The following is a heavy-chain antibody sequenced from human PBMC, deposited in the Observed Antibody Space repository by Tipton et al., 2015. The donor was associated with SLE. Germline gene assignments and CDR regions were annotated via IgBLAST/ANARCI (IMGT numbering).Heavy chain of an antibody. CDR2: ISAYNGNT. Sequence: QLVQSGAEVKKPGASVKVSCKASGYTFTSYGISWVRQAPGQGLEWMGWISAYNGNTNYAQKLQGRVTMTTDTSTSTAYMELRSLRSDDTAVYYCARDPAHYDTLTGTRGGAFDIWGQGTMVTVSS. J-gene: IGHJ3*02. CDR1: GYTFTSYG. CDR3: ARDPAHYDTLTGTRGGAFDI. D-gene: IGHD3-9*01. V-gene: IGHV1-18*01.